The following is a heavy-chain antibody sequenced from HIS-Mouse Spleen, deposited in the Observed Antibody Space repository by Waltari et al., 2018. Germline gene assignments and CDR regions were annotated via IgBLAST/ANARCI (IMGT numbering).Heavy chain of an antibody. CDR1: GGSISSSSYY. Sequence: QLQLQESGPGLVKPSETLSLTCTVSGGSISSSSYYWGWIRQPPGKGLVWIGSIYYRGSPYYNPTLKSRVTISVDTSKNQFSLKLSSVTAADTAVYYCAREIPYSSSWYDWYFDLWGRGTLVTVSS. CDR3: AREIPYSSSWYDWYFDL. V-gene: IGHV4-39*07. D-gene: IGHD6-13*01. J-gene: IGHJ2*01. CDR2: IYYRGSP.